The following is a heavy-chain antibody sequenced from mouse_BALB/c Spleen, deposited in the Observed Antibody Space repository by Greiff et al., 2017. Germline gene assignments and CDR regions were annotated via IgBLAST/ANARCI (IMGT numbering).Heavy chain of an antibody. Sequence: EVKLQESGPGLVKPSQSLSLTCTVTGYSITSDYAWNWIRQFPGNKLEWMGYISYSGSTSYNPSLKSRISITRDTSKNQFFLQLNSVTTEDTATYYCARGGTGFAYWGQGTLVTVSA. J-gene: IGHJ3*01. V-gene: IGHV3-2*02. CDR2: ISYSGST. CDR3: ARGGTGFAY. D-gene: IGHD3-3*01. CDR1: GYSITSDYA.